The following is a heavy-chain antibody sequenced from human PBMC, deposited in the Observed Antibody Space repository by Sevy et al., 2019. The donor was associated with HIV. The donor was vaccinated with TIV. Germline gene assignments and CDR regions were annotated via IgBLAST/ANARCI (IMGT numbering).Heavy chain of an antibody. J-gene: IGHJ4*02. CDR2: IQYDGNDK. CDR1: RFIFNDYG. CDR3: AKNTAAAGAGGFDY. V-gene: IGHV3-30*02. D-gene: IGHD6-13*01. Sequence: GGSRRLSCAASRFIFNDYGMHWVHQAPGKGLEWVAFIQYDGNDKYYADSMRGRFTISRDNSKNMLFLQMNSLRSEDTAMYYCAKNTAAAGAGGFDYWGQGTLVTVSS.